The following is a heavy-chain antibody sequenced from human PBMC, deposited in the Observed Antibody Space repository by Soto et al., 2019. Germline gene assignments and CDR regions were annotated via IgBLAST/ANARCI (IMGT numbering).Heavy chain of an antibody. CDR1: GFIFSGSA. CDR3: TRYYDSSGY. D-gene: IGHD3-22*01. CDR2: IRSRANNYAT. V-gene: IGHV3-73*01. J-gene: IGHJ4*02. Sequence: GGSLRLSCAASGFIFSGSAIHWVRQAPGKGLEWVGRIRSRANNYATSSGASVRGRFTFFRDDSKNTAYLQMNSLKTEDTAVYYCTRYYDSSGYWGQGTLVTVSS.